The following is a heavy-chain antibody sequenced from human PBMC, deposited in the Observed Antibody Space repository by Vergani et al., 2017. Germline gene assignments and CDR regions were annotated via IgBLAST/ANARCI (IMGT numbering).Heavy chain of an antibody. CDR2: SYSGGST. J-gene: IGHJ4*02. CDR1: GFTVSSNY. D-gene: IGHD1-26*01. CDR3: AKGMLKYSGSYSSFDY. Sequence: EVQLVESGGGLIQPGGSLRLSCAASGFTVSSNYMSWVRQAPGKGLEWVSVSYSGGSTYYADSVKGRFTISRDNSKNTLYLQMNSLRAEDTAVYYCAKGMLKYSGSYSSFDYWGQGTLVTVSS. V-gene: IGHV3-53*01.